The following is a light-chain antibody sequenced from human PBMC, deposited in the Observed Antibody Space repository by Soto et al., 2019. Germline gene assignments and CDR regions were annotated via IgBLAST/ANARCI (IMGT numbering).Light chain of an antibody. J-gene: IGLJ3*02. CDR1: SSDVGSYNR. V-gene: IGLV2-18*02. CDR2: EVT. Sequence: QSVLTQPPSVSGSPGQAVTISCTGTSSDVGSYNRVSWYQQPPGTAPKLMIYEVTNRPSGVPNRFSASKSGNTASMTISGIKAEDEADYSCTSYTSSRTWVFGGGTKLTVL. CDR3: TSYTSSRTWV.